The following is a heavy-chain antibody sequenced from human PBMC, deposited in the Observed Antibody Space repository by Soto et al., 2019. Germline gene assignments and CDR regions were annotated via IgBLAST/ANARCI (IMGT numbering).Heavy chain of an antibody. Sequence: PGGSLRLSCAASGFTFSTYAMSWVRQAPGKGLEWVSAISGTGGSTYYADSVKGRFTISRDNSKNTLYLQMNSLRAEDTAVYYCAKDGGYSYGEIDYWGQGTLVTVSS. V-gene: IGHV3-23*01. J-gene: IGHJ4*02. D-gene: IGHD5-18*01. CDR2: ISGTGGST. CDR3: AKDGGYSYGEIDY. CDR1: GFTFSTYA.